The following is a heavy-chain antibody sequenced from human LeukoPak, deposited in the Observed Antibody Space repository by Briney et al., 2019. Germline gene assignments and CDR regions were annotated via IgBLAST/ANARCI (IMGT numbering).Heavy chain of an antibody. D-gene: IGHD1-14*01. CDR2: IIPIFGTA. Sequence: ASVKVSCKASGYTFTGYYMHWVRQAPGQGLEWMGGIIPIFGTANYAQKFQGRVTITADKSTSTAYMELSSLRSEDTAVYYCARVNRRGATYFDYWGQGTLVTVSS. CDR1: GYTFTGYY. CDR3: ARVNRRGATYFDY. J-gene: IGHJ4*02. V-gene: IGHV1-69*06.